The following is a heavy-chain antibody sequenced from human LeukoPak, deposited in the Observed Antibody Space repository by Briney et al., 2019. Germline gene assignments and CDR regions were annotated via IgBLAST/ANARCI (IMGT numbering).Heavy chain of an antibody. Sequence: SGPTLVKPTQTLTLTCTFSGFSLSTSGTGVGWICQPPGKALEWLALICWTDDKSYSPSLKSRLTITKDTSKNQVALTMTNMDPVDTATYYCAHRTVTGTTEYFDYWGQGTLVTVSS. CDR1: GFSLSTSGTG. D-gene: IGHD1-7*01. V-gene: IGHV2-5*01. CDR3: AHRTVTGTTEYFDY. CDR2: ICWTDDK. J-gene: IGHJ4*02.